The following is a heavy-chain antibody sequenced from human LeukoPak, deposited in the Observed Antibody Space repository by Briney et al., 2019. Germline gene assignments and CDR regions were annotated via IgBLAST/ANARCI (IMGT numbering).Heavy chain of an antibody. V-gene: IGHV3-74*01. D-gene: IGHD6-19*01. Sequence: PGGSLRLSCAASGFTFSDYWMHWVRQATGKGLVWVSLIHSDGISTNYADSVKGRFTISRDNAKNTLYLHMNSLRAEDTAVYYCATGRSSGWSYFDYWGQGTLVTVSS. CDR3: ATGRSSGWSYFDY. CDR1: GFTFSDYW. J-gene: IGHJ4*02. CDR2: IHSDGIST.